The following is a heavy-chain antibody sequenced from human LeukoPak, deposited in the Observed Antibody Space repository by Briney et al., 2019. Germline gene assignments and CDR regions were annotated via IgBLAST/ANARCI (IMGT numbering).Heavy chain of an antibody. V-gene: IGHV3-30-3*01. D-gene: IGHD1-7*01. J-gene: IGHJ4*02. CDR2: ISYDGSNK. CDR1: GFTFSNAW. Sequence: PGGSLRLSCAASGFTFSNAWMNWVRQAPGKGLEWVAVISYDGSNKYYADSVKGRFTISRDNSKNTLYLQMNSLRAEDTAVYYCARVWDYAMDYWGQGTLVTVSS. CDR3: ARVWDYAMDY.